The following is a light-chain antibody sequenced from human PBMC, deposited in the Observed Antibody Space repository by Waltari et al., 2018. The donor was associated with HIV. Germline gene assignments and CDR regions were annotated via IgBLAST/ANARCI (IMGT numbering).Light chain of an antibody. CDR3: ATWTDSLSGVV. CDR1: SSNIGSNY. V-gene: IGLV1-47*01. Sequence: QSVLTQSPSASGTPGQRVTISCSGSSSNIGSNYVYWYQQLPGTAPKLLLYRNNQRPSGVPDRFSVSKSGTSASLAISGLRSEDDAHYYCATWTDSLSGVVFGGGTKLRVL. J-gene: IGLJ2*01. CDR2: RNN.